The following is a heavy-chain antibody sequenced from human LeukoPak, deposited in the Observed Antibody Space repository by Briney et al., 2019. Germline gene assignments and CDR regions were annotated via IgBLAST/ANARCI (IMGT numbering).Heavy chain of an antibody. Sequence: SVKVSCKASGGAFSSYAISWVRQAPGQGLEWMGGIIPIFGTANYAQKFQGRVTITTDESTSTAYMELSSLRSEDTAVYYCASGYYDSSGYPIDYWGQGTLVTVSS. J-gene: IGHJ4*02. CDR1: GGAFSSYA. V-gene: IGHV1-69*05. CDR3: ASGYYDSSGYPIDY. CDR2: IIPIFGTA. D-gene: IGHD3-22*01.